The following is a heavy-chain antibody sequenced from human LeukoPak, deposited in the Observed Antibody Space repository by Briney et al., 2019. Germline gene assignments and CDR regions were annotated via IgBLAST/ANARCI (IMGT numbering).Heavy chain of an antibody. V-gene: IGHV4-39*07. CDR2: IYYSGST. J-gene: IGHJ2*01. D-gene: IGHD5-12*01. CDR3: ARAEDIVATGYHWYFDL. CDR1: GGSISSSSYY. Sequence: SETLSPTCTVSGGSISSSSYYWGWIRQPPGKGLEWIGSIYYSGSTYYNPSLKSRVTISVDTSKNQFSLKLSSVTAADTAVYYCARAEDIVATGYHWYFDLWGRGTLVTVSS.